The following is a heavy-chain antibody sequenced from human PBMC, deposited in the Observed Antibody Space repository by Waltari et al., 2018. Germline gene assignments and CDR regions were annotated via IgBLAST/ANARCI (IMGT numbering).Heavy chain of an antibody. J-gene: IGHJ4*02. CDR3: ARPDSSGYYRPFDY. D-gene: IGHD3-22*01. CDR1: GGSISSSSYY. Sequence: QLQLQESGPGLVKPSETLSLTCTVSGGSISSSSYYWGWTRQPPGKGLEWIGSIYYSGSTYYNPSLKSRVTISVDTSKNQFSLKLSSVTAADTAVYYCARPDSSGYYRPFDYWGQGTLVTVSS. V-gene: IGHV4-39*01. CDR2: IYYSGST.